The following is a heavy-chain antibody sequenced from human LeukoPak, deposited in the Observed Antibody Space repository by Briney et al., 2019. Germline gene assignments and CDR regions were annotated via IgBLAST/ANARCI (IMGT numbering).Heavy chain of an antibody. CDR3: ARVLSTVVIPHAFVI. CDR1: GDSINSSNW. V-gene: IGHV4-4*02. J-gene: IGHJ3*02. CDR2: IYPSGAT. Sequence: SETLSLTYALSGDSINSSNWWSWVRQPPGKGLEWIGEIYPSGATNYNPSLKSRVTMSIDKANNQFSLNLSSVTAADTAVYYCARVLSTVVIPHAFVIWGQGTTVIVSS. D-gene: IGHD4-23*01.